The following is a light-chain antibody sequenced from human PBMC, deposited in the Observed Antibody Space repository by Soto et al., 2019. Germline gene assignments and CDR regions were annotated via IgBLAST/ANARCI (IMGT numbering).Light chain of an antibody. J-gene: IGLJ3*02. CDR2: NSN. V-gene: IGLV1-44*01. CDR3: AAWDDTRGGL. CDR1: TSTIGSNA. Sequence: QSVLTQPPSASGTPGQRVTISCSGSTSTIGSNAVIWYQQFPGTAPKLLVYNSNERPSGVPDRFSGSKSGTSASLAISGLQSEDEADYYCAAWDDTRGGLFGGGTKLTVL.